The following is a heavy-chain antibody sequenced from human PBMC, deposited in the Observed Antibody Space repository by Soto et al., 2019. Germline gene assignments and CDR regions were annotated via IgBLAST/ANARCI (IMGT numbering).Heavy chain of an antibody. J-gene: IGHJ4*02. CDR3: AKGDSSDFDY. Sequence: QVQLVESGGGVVQPGRSLRLSCAASGFTFSSYGMHWVRQAPGKGLEWVAVISYDGSNKYYADSVKGRFTISRDNSKNTLYLQMNSLRVEDTAVYYCAKGDSSDFDYWGQETLVTVSS. CDR1: GFTFSSYG. V-gene: IGHV3-30*18. D-gene: IGHD3-22*01. CDR2: ISYDGSNK.